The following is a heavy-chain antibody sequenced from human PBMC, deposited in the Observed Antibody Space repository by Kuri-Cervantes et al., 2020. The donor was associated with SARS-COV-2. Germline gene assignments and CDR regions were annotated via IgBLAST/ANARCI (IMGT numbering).Heavy chain of an antibody. CDR2: ISYDGSNK. CDR1: GFTFSSYA. V-gene: IGHV3-30-3*01. CDR3: ARDLRGITGMGRGESYAPDDY. D-gene: IGHD1-20*01. Sequence: GESLKISCAASGFTFSSYAMHWVRQAPGKGLEWVAVISYDGSNKYYADSVKGRFTISRDNSKNTLYLQMNSLRAEETDVYYCARDLRGITGMGRGESYAPDDYWGQGARVTVSS. J-gene: IGHJ4*02.